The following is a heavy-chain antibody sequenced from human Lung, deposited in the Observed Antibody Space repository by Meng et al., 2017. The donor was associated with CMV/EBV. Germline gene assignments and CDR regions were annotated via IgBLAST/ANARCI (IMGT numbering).Heavy chain of an antibody. CDR2: ISGSGGST. D-gene: IGHD3-16*02. CDR3: AKGRSLGYYYYGMDV. V-gene: IGHV3-23*01. Sequence: ESLKISXAASGFTFSSYAMSWVRQAPGKGLEWVSAISGSGGSTYYADSVKGRFTISRDNSKNTLYLQMNSLRAEDTAVYYCAKGRSLGYYYYGMDVWGQGTTVTVSS. CDR1: GFTFSSYA. J-gene: IGHJ6*02.